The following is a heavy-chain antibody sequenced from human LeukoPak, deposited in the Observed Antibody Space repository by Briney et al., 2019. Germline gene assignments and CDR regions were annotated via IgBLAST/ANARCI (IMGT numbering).Heavy chain of an antibody. D-gene: IGHD4-23*01. J-gene: IGHJ4*02. Sequence: ASVKVSCKVSGYTLTELSMHWVRQAPGKGLEWMGGFDPEDGETIYAQKFQGRVTMTEDTSTDTAYMELSSLRSEDTAVYYCARAHDYGGNPSPIDYWGQGTLVTVSS. CDR3: ARAHDYGGNPSPIDY. V-gene: IGHV1-24*01. CDR1: GYTLTELS. CDR2: FDPEDGET.